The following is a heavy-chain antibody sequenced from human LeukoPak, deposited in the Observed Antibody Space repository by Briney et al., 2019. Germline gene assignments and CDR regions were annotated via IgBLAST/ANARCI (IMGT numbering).Heavy chain of an antibody. D-gene: IGHD3-22*01. Sequence: PGGSLRLSCAASGFTFSSYWMSWVRQAPGKGLEWVANIKQDGSEKYYVDSVKGRFTISRDNAKNSLYLQMNSLRAEDTAVYYCARDAHYYDTSGYFRAPFDYWGQGTLVTVSS. CDR3: ARDAHYYDTSGYFRAPFDY. V-gene: IGHV3-7*01. J-gene: IGHJ4*02. CDR2: IKQDGSEK. CDR1: GFTFSSYW.